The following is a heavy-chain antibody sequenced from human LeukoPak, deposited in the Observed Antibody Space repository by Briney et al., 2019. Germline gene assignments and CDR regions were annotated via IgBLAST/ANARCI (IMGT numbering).Heavy chain of an antibody. CDR3: ARNAAFRAARDY. J-gene: IGHJ4*02. Sequence: GESLKISCQVSGYTFINYWIGWVRQMPGKGLEWMGIIYPGDSDTRYSPSFHGQVIISADKSISTAYLQWSSLKASDTAMYYCARNAAFRAARDYWGQGTLVTVSS. CDR1: GYTFINYW. V-gene: IGHV5-51*01. D-gene: IGHD3-10*01. CDR2: IYPGDSDT.